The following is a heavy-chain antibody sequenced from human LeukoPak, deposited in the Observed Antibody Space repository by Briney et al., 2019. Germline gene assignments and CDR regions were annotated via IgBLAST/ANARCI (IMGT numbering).Heavy chain of an antibody. CDR1: GFTFSSYG. J-gene: IGHJ4*02. CDR2: INDSGGST. V-gene: IGHV3-23*01. D-gene: IGHD6-19*01. CDR3: AKPAISSRGWYYDY. Sequence: GGTLRLSCAASGFTFSSYGMSWVRQAPGKGLEWVSAINDSGGSTYYADSVKGRFTISRDNSKNTLYLQMNSLRAEDTAVYYCAKPAISSRGWYYDYWGQGTLVTVSS.